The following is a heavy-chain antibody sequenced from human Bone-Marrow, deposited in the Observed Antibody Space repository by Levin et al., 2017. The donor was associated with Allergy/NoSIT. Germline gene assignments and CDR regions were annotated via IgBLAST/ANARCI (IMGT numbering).Heavy chain of an antibody. Sequence: SETLSLTCTVSGGSISNYYWSWIRQSAGRGLEWIGRLHNGGNTNYNPSLKSRVTMSVDTSKTQFSLKVSSVSAADTAVYFCTRDALIAPRWFDLGGPGTLVTVSS. CDR3: TRDALIAPRWFDL. CDR2: LHNGGNT. J-gene: IGHJ2*01. D-gene: IGHD3-16*02. CDR1: GGSISNYY. V-gene: IGHV4-4*07.